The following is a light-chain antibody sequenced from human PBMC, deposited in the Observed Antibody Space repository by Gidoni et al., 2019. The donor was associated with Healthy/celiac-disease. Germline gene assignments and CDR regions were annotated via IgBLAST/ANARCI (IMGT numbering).Light chain of an antibody. CDR3: MQALQTPRT. V-gene: IGKV2-28*01. CDR1: QSLLHSNGYNY. Sequence: DIVMTQSPISLPVTPGEPASISCRSSQSLLHSNGYNYLDSYLQKAGQSPQLLNYLRSNRASGVPDRFRGSGSGTDFALKISRVEAEEVGVYYCMQALQTPRTFGQGTKLEIK. CDR2: LRS. J-gene: IGKJ2*01.